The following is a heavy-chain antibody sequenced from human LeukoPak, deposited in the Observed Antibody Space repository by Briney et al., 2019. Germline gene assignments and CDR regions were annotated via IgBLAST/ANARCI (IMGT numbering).Heavy chain of an antibody. CDR1: GFTFSSYA. J-gene: IGHJ4*02. CDR2: ISASGDNT. CDR3: TRERYYYYSSGHRPLLDY. Sequence: PGGSLRLSCAASGFTFSSYAISWVRQAPGKGLQWVSAISASGDNTYYADSVKGRFTISRDNSKNTLCLQMNSLRAEDTAVYYCTRERYYYYSSGHRPLLDYWGQGTLVTVSS. D-gene: IGHD3-22*01. V-gene: IGHV3-23*01.